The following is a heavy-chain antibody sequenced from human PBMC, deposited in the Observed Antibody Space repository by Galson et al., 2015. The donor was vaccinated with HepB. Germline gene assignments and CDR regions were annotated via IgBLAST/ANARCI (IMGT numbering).Heavy chain of an antibody. CDR2: IYITGST. CDR1: GASMSSGSYY. J-gene: IGHJ4*02. D-gene: IGHD6-13*01. V-gene: IGHV4-61*02. CDR3: SRDDRGAAAGY. Sequence: TLSLTCTVSGASMSSGSYYWSWVRQPGGKGLEWIGRIYITGSTTYNPSLKSRLTMSGDTPKNQFSLTLTSVTAADTALYFCSRDDRGAAAGYWGQGTLVTVSS.